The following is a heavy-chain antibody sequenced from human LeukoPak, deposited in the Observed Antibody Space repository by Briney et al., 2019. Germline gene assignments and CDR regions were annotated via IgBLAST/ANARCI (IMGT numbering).Heavy chain of an antibody. V-gene: IGHV1-2*02. CDR3: ARGSLYWTGTPYYFDY. CDR2: INPNSGGT. CDR1: GYTFTGYY. J-gene: IGHJ4*02. D-gene: IGHD2-8*02. Sequence: ASVKVSCKASGYTFTGYYMHWVRQAPGQGLEWMGWINPNSGGTNYAQKFQGRVTMTRDTSISTAYMELSRLRSDDTAVYYCARGSLYWTGTPYYFDYWGQGTLVTVSS.